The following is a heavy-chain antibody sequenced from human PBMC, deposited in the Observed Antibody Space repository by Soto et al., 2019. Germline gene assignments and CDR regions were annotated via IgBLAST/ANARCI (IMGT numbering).Heavy chain of an antibody. CDR3: ATASDWAFDY. V-gene: IGHV5-51*01. CDR1: GYDFINYW. Sequence: GESLKISCKASGYDFINYWIGWVRQMPGKGLEWMGIIYPCDSDTRYSPSFQGQVTISVDESIDTAYLQWSSLKASDTAMYYCATASDWAFDYWGQGTLVTVSS. CDR2: IYPCDSDT. J-gene: IGHJ4*02. D-gene: IGHD3-9*01.